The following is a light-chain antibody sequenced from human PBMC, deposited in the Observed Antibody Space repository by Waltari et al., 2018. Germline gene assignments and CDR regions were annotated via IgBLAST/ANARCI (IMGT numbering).Light chain of an antibody. J-gene: IGKJ1*01. CDR1: QNIGRY. CDR3: QNHERLPAT. CDR2: EAS. Sequence: EIVLTQSPGTLSLSPGEGATLSCRASQNIGRYLVWYQQKPGQPPRLLIYEASRRATGIPDRFSGSGSGTDFSLTISRLEPEDFAVYYCQNHERLPATFGQGTKVEIK. V-gene: IGKV3-20*01.